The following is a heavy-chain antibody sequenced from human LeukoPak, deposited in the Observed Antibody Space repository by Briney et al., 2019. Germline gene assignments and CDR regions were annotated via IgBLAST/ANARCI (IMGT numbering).Heavy chain of an antibody. CDR2: IRYDGSNK. CDR3: AKGGEWLRLIDY. CDR1: GFTFRTSG. V-gene: IGHV3-30*02. J-gene: IGHJ4*02. Sequence: PGGSLRLSCAASGFTFRTSGMHWVRQAPGKGLEWVAFIRYDGSNKYYADSVKGRFTISRDNSKNTLYLQMNSLRAEDTAVYYCAKGGEWLRLIDYWGQGTLVTVSS. D-gene: IGHD5-12*01.